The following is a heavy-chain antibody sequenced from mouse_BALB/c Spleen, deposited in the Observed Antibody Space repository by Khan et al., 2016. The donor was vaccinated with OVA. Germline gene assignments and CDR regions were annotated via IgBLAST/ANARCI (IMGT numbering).Heavy chain of an antibody. Sequence: EVELVESGGGLVKPGGSLKLSCSASGFTFSTFVMSWVRQTPEKRLEWVATISSAGTYTYYSDSVKGRFTISRDNATNTPSLQINSLRSEDTAMYYCTNGNYGWFAYWGQGTLVTVSA. CDR3: TNGNYGWFAY. CDR1: GFTFSTFV. J-gene: IGHJ3*01. D-gene: IGHD2-1*01. CDR2: ISSAGTYT. V-gene: IGHV5-9-1*01.